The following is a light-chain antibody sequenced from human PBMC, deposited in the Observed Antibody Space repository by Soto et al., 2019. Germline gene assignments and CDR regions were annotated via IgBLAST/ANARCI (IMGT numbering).Light chain of an antibody. CDR2: GAS. CDR1: QSVSSN. CDR3: QQYHNWPA. V-gene: IGKV3D-15*01. Sequence: EIVMTQSPATLSVSPGERATLSCRASQSVSSNVAWYQQIPGQTPRLLIYGASSRATGIPDRFSGSGSGTDFTLTISRLEPEDFAVYYCQQYHNWPAFGQGTKVDIK. J-gene: IGKJ1*01.